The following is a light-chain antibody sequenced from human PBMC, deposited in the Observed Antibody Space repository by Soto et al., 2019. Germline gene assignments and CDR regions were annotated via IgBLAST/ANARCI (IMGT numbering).Light chain of an antibody. Sequence: QSVLTPPASVAGSPGQSITLSFTGNSSDVGAYTYVSWYQQHPGKSPKLMIYDVSNRPSGVSNRFSGSKSGNTAFLIISGLQAEDEADYYCTSYTSNSTPYVFGGGTKVTVL. V-gene: IGLV2-14*01. CDR1: SSDVGAYTY. CDR3: TSYTSNSTPYV. CDR2: DVS. J-gene: IGLJ1*01.